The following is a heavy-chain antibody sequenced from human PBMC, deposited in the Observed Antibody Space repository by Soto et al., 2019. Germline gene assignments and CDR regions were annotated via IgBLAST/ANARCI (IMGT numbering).Heavy chain of an antibody. D-gene: IGHD2-8*02. Sequence: PGEPLKISCKGSGYNFANYWIGWVRQVPGKGLEWMGMIFPGDSDTKNSPSLQGQITMSVDKSNSSAYLQWRSLKVSDTAMYYCAAGYSTGLDAFDLWGQGTLVTVSS. V-gene: IGHV5-51*01. CDR2: IFPGDSDT. CDR3: AAGYSTGLDAFDL. CDR1: GYNFANYW. J-gene: IGHJ3*01.